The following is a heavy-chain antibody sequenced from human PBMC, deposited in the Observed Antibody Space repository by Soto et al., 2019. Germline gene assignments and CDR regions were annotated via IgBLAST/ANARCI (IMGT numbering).Heavy chain of an antibody. CDR3: ASWLKEGGSGWNYCYGMDV. CDR1: GGTFSSYS. D-gene: IGHD2-15*01. V-gene: IGHV1-69*12. J-gene: IGHJ6*02. Sequence: QVQLVQSEAEVKKPGSSVQVSCKASGGTFSSYSFSWVRQAPGQVREWMGGIIPIFGTADYAQKFQGRVKITADESTSTAHMELSSLRSGDTAVYYCASWLKEGGSGWNYCYGMDVWGQGTTVTVSS. CDR2: IIPIFGTA.